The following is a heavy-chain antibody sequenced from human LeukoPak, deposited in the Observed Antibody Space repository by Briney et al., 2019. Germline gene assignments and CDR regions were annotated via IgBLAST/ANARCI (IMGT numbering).Heavy chain of an antibody. J-gene: IGHJ4*02. V-gene: IGHV3-48*01. D-gene: IGHD1-26*01. CDR3: ARFRSGSYFDY. CDR2: ISSSISTI. Sequence: GGSLRLSCAASGFTFSSYSMNWVRQAPGKGLEWVSYISSSISTIYYADSVKGRFTISRDNAKNSLYLQMNSLRAEDTAVYYCARFRSGSYFDYWGQGTLVTVSS. CDR1: GFTFSSYS.